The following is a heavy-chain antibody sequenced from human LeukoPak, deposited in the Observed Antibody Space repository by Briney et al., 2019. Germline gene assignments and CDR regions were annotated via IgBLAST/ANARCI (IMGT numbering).Heavy chain of an antibody. V-gene: IGHV4-59*01. CDR1: GGSISSYF. J-gene: IGHJ4*02. CDR2: IYDSGTT. Sequence: SETLSLTCTVSGGSISSYFWHWIRQPPGKGQERMGYIYDSGTTAYNPSLKRRVTMSVDTSKNQFSLNLSSVTAADTAVYYCARDPDGYKFFDYWGRGSPVVVSS. D-gene: IGHD5-24*01. CDR3: ARDPDGYKFFDY.